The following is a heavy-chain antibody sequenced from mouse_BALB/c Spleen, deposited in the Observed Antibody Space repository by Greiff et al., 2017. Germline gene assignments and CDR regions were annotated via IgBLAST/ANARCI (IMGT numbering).Heavy chain of an antibody. V-gene: IGHV3-2*02. CDR1: GYSITSDYA. CDR3: ARSALLRLPFAY. J-gene: IGHJ3*01. Sequence: EVKLVESGPGLVKPSQSLSLTCTVTGYSITSDYAWNWIRQFPGNKLEWMGYISYSGSTSYNPSLKSRISITRDTSKNQFFLQLNSVTTEDTATYYCARSALLRLPFAYWGQGTLVTVSA. CDR2: ISYSGST. D-gene: IGHD1-2*01.